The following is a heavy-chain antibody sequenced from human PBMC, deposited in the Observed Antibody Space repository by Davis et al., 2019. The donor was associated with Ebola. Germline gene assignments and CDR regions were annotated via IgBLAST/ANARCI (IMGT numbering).Heavy chain of an antibody. CDR3: ARLLSVTTYSWPIYYLDH. J-gene: IGHJ4*02. V-gene: IGHV4-61*01. CDR1: GGSVSSGSYY. D-gene: IGHD2-15*01. CDR2: IYYSGST. Sequence: SETLSLTCTVSGGSVSSGSYYWSWIRQPPGKGLEWIGYIYYSGSTNYNPSLKSRVTISVDTSKNQFSLKLSSVTAADRAVYYCARLLSVTTYSWPIYYLDHWGQGTLVTVSS.